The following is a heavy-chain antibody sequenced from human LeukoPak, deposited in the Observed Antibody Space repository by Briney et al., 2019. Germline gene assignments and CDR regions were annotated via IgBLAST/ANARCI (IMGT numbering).Heavy chain of an antibody. CDR2: FMGDGIGT. CDR3: ARDHYGDYCFDS. CDR1: GFDFGGKW. D-gene: IGHD3-10*01. Sequence: QLGGSLGLSCAACGFDFGGKWMGWVGQVPGRGLVWVSGFMGDGIGTNYADSVKGRFTISRDIAKNTLYLQVDSLRTDDTAVFYCARDHYGDYCFDSWGQGTLVTVSS. J-gene: IGHJ5*01. V-gene: IGHV3-74*01.